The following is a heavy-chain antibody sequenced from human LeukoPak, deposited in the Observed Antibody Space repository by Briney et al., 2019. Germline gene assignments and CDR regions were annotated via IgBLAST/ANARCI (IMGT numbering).Heavy chain of an antibody. CDR2: IYPGDSDT. J-gene: IGHJ4*02. CDR1: GCGFTSYW. V-gene: IGHV5-51*01. CDR3: ARLRGGSYWIDY. Sequence: GESLQISCKGPGCGFTSYWIGWVRPMPGKGMEWMGIIYPGDSDTRYSPSFQGQVTISADKSISTAYLQWSSLKASDTAMYYCARLRGGSYWIDYWGQGTLVTVSS. D-gene: IGHD1-26*01.